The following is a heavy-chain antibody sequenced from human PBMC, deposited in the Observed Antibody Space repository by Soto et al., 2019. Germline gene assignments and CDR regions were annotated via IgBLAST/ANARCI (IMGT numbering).Heavy chain of an antibody. CDR2: IYYTGGT. D-gene: IGHD1-26*01. CDR3: VSAAKWELLFDY. V-gene: IGHV4-39*01. Sequence: KTSETLSLTCTVSGGSISSSNYYWAWIRQPPGKGLEWIGNIYYTGGTYYNPSLKSRVTISVDTSKNQVSLKLFSVTAADTAVYYCVSAAKWELLFDYWGQGTLVTVSS. J-gene: IGHJ4*02. CDR1: GGSISSSNYY.